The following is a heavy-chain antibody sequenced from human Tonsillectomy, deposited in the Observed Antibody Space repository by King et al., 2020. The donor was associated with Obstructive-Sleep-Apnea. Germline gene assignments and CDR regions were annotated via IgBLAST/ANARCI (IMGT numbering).Heavy chain of an antibody. J-gene: IGHJ4*02. CDR1: GFTFTNYA. V-gene: IGHV3-23*04. CDR2: ISASGGST. D-gene: IGHD3-10*01. CDR3: AKDPPPPLVRGDLGFDY. Sequence: VHLVESGGGLVQPGGSLRLSCAASGFTFTNYAMSWVRQAPGKGLEWVSGISASGGSTYYADSVKGRFTISRDTSKNTLSLQMNSLRAEDTAIYYCAKDPPPPLVRGDLGFDYWGQGTLVTVSS.